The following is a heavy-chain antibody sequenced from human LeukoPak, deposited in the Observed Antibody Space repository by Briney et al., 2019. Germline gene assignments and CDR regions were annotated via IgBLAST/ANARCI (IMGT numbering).Heavy chain of an antibody. CDR3: AKALEQETVIALDS. V-gene: IGHV3-23*01. D-gene: IGHD6-13*01. Sequence: GGSLRLSCAASGFTFSTYAMSWVRQAPGQGLEWVSAISGSGGSTYYADSVKGRFTISRDNSKNTLYLQMNSLRAEDTSIYFCAKALEQETVIALDSWGQGTLVTVSS. CDR2: ISGSGGST. CDR1: GFTFSTYA. J-gene: IGHJ4*02.